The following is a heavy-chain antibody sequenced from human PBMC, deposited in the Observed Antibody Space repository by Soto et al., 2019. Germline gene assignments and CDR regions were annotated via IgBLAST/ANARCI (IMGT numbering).Heavy chain of an antibody. CDR1: GGSISSYY. D-gene: IGHD3-10*01. V-gene: IGHV4-59*08. Sequence: SETLSLTCTVSGGSISSYYWSWIRQPPGKGLEWIGYIYYSGSTNYNPSLKSRVTISVDTSKNQFSLKLSSVTAADTAMYYCARHLMVRGVITAFDIWGQGTMVTVSS. CDR3: ARHLMVRGVITAFDI. CDR2: IYYSGST. J-gene: IGHJ3*02.